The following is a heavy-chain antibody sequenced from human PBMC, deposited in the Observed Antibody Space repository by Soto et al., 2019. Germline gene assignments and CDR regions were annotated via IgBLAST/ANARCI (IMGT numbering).Heavy chain of an antibody. CDR2: VSTSGRST. V-gene: IGHV3-64D*06. CDR3: VKQAHGLDGVAFDY. D-gene: IGHD2-15*01. Sequence: PGESLRLSCSASGFIFSESTIYWVRQVPGKGLEAISAVSTSGRSTYYADSVKDRFTISRDNSKNTLFLQMGSLRPEDTAIYYCVKQAHGLDGVAFDYWGQGTQVTVSS. J-gene: IGHJ4*02. CDR1: GFIFSEST.